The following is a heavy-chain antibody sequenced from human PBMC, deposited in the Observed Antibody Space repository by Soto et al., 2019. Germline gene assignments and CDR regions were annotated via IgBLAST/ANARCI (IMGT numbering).Heavy chain of an antibody. CDR2: INHSGST. CDR3: AGGGDHSNVDY. Sequence: QVQLQQWGAGLLKPSETLSLTCAVYGGSFSGYYWSWIRQPPGKGLEWIGEINHSGSTNYNPSLKSLVTMSVETSENQFSLKLSSVTAAATAVYYWAGGGDHSNVDYWGQGTLVTVSS. J-gene: IGHJ4*01. V-gene: IGHV4-34*01. D-gene: IGHD6-13*01. CDR1: GGSFSGYY.